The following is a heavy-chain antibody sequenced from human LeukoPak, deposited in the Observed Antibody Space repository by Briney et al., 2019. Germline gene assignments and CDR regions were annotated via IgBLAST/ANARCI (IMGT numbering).Heavy chain of an antibody. CDR2: ISNNGGST. D-gene: IGHD3-22*01. V-gene: IGHV3-64*01. Sequence: GWSLRLSLAASRFAFRNYPMHWVRQAPGKGLDYISAISNNGGSTYYANSVKGRFSISIDNSKNTLYLQMRSLRAEDMALYYCARGISMILVPTSFDYWGQGTLVAVSS. J-gene: IGHJ4*02. CDR1: RFAFRNYP. CDR3: ARGISMILVPTSFDY.